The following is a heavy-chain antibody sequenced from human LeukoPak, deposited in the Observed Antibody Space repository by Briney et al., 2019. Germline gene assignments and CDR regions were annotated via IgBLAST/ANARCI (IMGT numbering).Heavy chain of an antibody. V-gene: IGHV1-46*01. CDR2: SNPTGSST. CDR3: AREESGGYFDY. CDR1: GYTFTNYY. J-gene: IGHJ4*02. D-gene: IGHD2-8*02. Sequence: ASVKVSCKASGYTFTNYYMHWVRQAPGQGLEWMGLSNPTGSSTNYAQEFRGRVTMTRDTSTTTVYMELSSLRSEDTAVYYCAREESGGYFDYWGQGTLVTVSS.